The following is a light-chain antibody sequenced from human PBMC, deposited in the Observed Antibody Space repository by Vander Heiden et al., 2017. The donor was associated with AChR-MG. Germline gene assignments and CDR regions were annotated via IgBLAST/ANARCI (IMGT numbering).Light chain of an antibody. CDR2: EVS. CDR3: REGTHLKT. V-gene: IGKV2-29*02. J-gene: IGKJ1*01. Sequence: IVLPQPPPPLPVLPGQPASIPCKSSQSLLHSDGKTYWFWYLQKPGQSPQLLIYEVSSRFSGVPDRFSGSGSGTDFTLKISRVEDEDVGVYYWREGTHLKTFGPGTKVEIK. CDR1: QSLLHSDGKTY.